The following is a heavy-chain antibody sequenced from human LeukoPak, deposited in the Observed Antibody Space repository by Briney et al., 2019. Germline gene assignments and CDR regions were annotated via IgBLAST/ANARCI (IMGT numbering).Heavy chain of an antibody. CDR1: GGTFSSCA. D-gene: IGHD4-17*01. CDR3: ASTVTTKDWFDP. J-gene: IGHJ5*02. V-gene: IGHV1-69*13. CDR2: IIPIFGTA. Sequence: ASVKVSCKASGGTFSSCAISWVRQAPGQGLEWMGGIIPIFGTANYAQKFQGRVTITADESTSTAYMELSSLRSEDTAVYYCASTVTTKDWFDPWGQGTLVTVSS.